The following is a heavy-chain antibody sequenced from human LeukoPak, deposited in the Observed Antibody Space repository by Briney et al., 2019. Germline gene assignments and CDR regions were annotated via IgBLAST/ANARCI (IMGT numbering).Heavy chain of an antibody. J-gene: IGHJ6*03. D-gene: IGHD6-6*01. Sequence: SVKVSCKCSGGTFSCYAISLVRQGPGQGIEWMGGIILIFGTANYAQNFQGRVTITADESTSTAYMELSSLRSEDTAVYYYAREGLGQLVRGAYHYYYYVDVWGKGTTVTVSS. V-gene: IGHV1-69*01. CDR1: GGTFSCYA. CDR3: AREGLGQLVRGAYHYYYYVDV. CDR2: IILIFGTA.